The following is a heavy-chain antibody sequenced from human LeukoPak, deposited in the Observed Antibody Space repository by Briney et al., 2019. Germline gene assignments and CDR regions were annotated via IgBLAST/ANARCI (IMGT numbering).Heavy chain of an antibody. J-gene: IGHJ3*02. D-gene: IGHD3-22*01. CDR3: ARGYYYDSSGHNSDAFDI. Sequence: GGSLRLSCAASGFTFSSYAMSWFRQAPGKGLKWVSVIYSGGTTYYADSVKGRFTISRHTSKNTLYLQMTGLRAEDTAVYYCARGYYYDSSGHNSDAFDIWGQGTMVTVSS. CDR1: GFTFSSYA. CDR2: IYSGGTT. V-gene: IGHV3-53*04.